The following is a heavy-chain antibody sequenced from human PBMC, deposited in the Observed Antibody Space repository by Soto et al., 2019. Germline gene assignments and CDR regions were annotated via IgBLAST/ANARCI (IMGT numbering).Heavy chain of an antibody. CDR1: GGSISSYY. CDR3: ARVWDYGDSEFDY. V-gene: IGHV4-59*01. J-gene: IGHJ4*02. D-gene: IGHD4-17*01. CDR2: IYYSGST. Sequence: SETLSLTCTVSGGSISSYYWSWIRQPPGKGLEWIGYIYYSGSTNYNPSLKSRVTISVDTSKNQFSLKLSSVTAADTAMYYCARVWDYGDSEFDYWGQGTLVTVSS.